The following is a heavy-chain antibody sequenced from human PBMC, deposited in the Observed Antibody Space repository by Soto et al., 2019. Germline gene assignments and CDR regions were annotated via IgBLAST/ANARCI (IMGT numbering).Heavy chain of an antibody. CDR3: ARSFYDSSGYFLLFDY. J-gene: IGHJ4*02. Sequence: SGPTLVNPPQTLTLTCTFSGFSLSTTGAGVGWIRQPPGKALEWLALIYWDDDKRYSPSLKTRLTITKDTSKNQVVLTMTNMDPVDTATYYCARSFYDSSGYFLLFDYWGQGTLVTVSS. CDR2: IYWDDDK. V-gene: IGHV2-5*02. CDR1: GFSLSTTGAG. D-gene: IGHD3-22*01.